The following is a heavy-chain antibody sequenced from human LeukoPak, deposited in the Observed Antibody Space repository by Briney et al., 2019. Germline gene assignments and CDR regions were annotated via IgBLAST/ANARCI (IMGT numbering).Heavy chain of an antibody. CDR3: ARNVLHYDILTGYAAMDV. J-gene: IGHJ6*02. Sequence: GASVKVSCKASGYTFTSCGFSWVRQPPGQGLEWMGWINAYNGNTNQEQKLQGTVTMTTDTSTSTAHLELRILGSDDTAGYYCARNVLHYDILTGYAAMDVWGQGTTVTVSS. CDR1: GYTFTSCG. V-gene: IGHV1-18*01. D-gene: IGHD3-9*01. CDR2: INAYNGNT.